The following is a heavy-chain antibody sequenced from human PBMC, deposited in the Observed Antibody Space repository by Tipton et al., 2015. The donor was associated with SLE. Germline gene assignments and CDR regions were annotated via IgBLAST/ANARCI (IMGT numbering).Heavy chain of an antibody. CDR2: ISGYNGNT. CDR3: ARVRVDTAMGVFDF. Sequence: QLVQSGPEVKKPGASVKVSCKASGYTFTSYGITWVRQAPGQGLECMGWISGYNGNTNYAQKLQGRVTMTSDTSTSTAYMELRSLRSDDTAIYYCARVRVDTAMGVFDFWGQGTLVTVSS. J-gene: IGHJ4*02. D-gene: IGHD5-18*01. CDR1: GYTFTSYG. V-gene: IGHV1-18*01.